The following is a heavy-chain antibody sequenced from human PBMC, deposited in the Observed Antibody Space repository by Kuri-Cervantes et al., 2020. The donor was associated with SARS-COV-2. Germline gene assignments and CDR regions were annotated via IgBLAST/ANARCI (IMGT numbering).Heavy chain of an antibody. V-gene: IGHV3-23*01. D-gene: IGHD4-17*01. CDR3: ARAYGDYVFREGLDS. J-gene: IGHJ4*02. CDR1: GFTFSSYA. Sequence: GGSLRLSCAASGFTFSSYAMSWVRQAPGKGLEWVSAISGSGGSIYYADSVKGRFIISRDNAKNSLYLQMNSLRVEDTALYYCARAYGDYVFREGLDSWGQGTLVTVSS. CDR2: ISGSGGSI.